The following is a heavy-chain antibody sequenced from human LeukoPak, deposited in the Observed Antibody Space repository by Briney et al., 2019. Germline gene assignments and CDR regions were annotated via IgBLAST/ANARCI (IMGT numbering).Heavy chain of an antibody. D-gene: IGHD3-3*01. J-gene: IGHJ4*02. CDR1: GYTLTELS. V-gene: IGHV1-24*01. Sequence: ASMKVSCKVSGYTLTELSMHWVRQAPGKGLEWMGGFDPEDGETIYAQKFQGRVTMTEDTSTDTAYMELSSLRSEDTAVYYCATEPKIGVVQVSFDYWGQGTLVTVSS. CDR2: FDPEDGET. CDR3: ATEPKIGVVQVSFDY.